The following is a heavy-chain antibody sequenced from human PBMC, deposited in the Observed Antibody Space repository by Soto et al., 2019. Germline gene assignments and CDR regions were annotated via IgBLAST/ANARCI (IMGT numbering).Heavy chain of an antibody. CDR1: GYSFTSYW. J-gene: IGHJ6*02. V-gene: IGHV5-51*01. Sequence: PGESLKISCKGSGYSFTSYWIGWVRQMPGKGLEWMGIIYPGDSDTRYSPSFQGQVTISADKSISTAYLQWSSLKASDTAMYYCASSLTVTPQLHYYYYGMDVWGQGTTVTVSS. D-gene: IGHD4-17*01. CDR3: ASSLTVTPQLHYYYYGMDV. CDR2: IYPGDSDT.